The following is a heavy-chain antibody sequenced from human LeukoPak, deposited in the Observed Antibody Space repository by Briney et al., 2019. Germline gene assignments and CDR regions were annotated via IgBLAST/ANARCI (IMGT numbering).Heavy chain of an antibody. D-gene: IGHD3-22*01. J-gene: IGHJ6*02. CDR2: ISSGGERQ. CDR3: VRASSGSGYYYGHYYYYGMDV. Sequence: GGSLRLSCAASGFTFSSYEMNWVRQAPGKGLEWISYISSGGERQYYANSVEGRVTISRGNAKNSVYLQMNSLRAEDTAVYYCVRASSGSGYYYGHYYYYGMDVWGQGTTVTVSS. CDR1: GFTFSSYE. V-gene: IGHV3-48*03.